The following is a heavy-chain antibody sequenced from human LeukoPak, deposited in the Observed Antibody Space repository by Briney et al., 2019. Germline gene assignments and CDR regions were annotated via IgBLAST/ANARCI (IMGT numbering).Heavy chain of an antibody. Sequence: PGGSLRLSCAASGFTFSSYGMHWVRQAPGKGLEWVAFIRYDGSNKYYADSVKGRFTISRDNSKNTLYLQMNSLRAEDTAVYYCAKCGLAYYYDSSGSDYWGQGTLVTVSS. J-gene: IGHJ4*02. CDR2: IRYDGSNK. CDR1: GFTFSSYG. CDR3: AKCGLAYYYDSSGSDY. V-gene: IGHV3-30*02. D-gene: IGHD3-22*01.